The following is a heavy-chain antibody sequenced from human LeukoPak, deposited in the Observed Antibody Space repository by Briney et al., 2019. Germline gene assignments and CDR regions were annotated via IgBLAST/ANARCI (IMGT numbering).Heavy chain of an antibody. D-gene: IGHD3-9*01. CDR2: IYTSGST. CDR3: ARGDYDTLTGYGYGMDV. CDR1: SGSISSYY. V-gene: IGHV4-4*07. Sequence: PSETLSLTCTVSSGSISSYYWSWIRQPAGKGLEWIGRIYTSGSTNYNPSLKSRVTMSVDTSKNQFSLKLSSVTAADTAVYYCARGDYDTLTGYGYGMDVWGQGTTVTVSS. J-gene: IGHJ6*02.